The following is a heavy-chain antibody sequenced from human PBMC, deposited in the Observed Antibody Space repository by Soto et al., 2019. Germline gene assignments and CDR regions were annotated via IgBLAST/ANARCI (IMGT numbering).Heavy chain of an antibody. CDR1: GYSFTSYW. V-gene: IGHV5-51*01. D-gene: IGHD2-15*01. J-gene: IGHJ6*02. CDR3: ARLGGDCSGGSCSPRGDYYYYGMDV. Sequence: PGESLKISCRGSGYSFTSYWIGWVRQMPGKGLEWMGIIYPGDSDTRYSPSFQGQVTISADKSISTAYLQWSSLKASDTAMYYCARLGGDCSGGSCSPRGDYYYYGMDVWGQGTTVTVSS. CDR2: IYPGDSDT.